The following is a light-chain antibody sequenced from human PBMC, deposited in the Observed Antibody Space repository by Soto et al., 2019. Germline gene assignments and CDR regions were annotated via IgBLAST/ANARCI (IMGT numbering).Light chain of an antibody. CDR1: SSDLGGLNY. CDR3: SSYTTVPSPQWV. J-gene: IGLJ3*02. CDR2: KV. Sequence: QSVLTQPASVSGSPGQSITIPCSGRSSDLGGLNYVSWYQQHPGKVPKLIIYKVDRPSGISDRFSASKSGNTASLTISGLQAEDEAHYYCSSYTTVPSPQWVFAGGTKLTVL. V-gene: IGLV2-14*01.